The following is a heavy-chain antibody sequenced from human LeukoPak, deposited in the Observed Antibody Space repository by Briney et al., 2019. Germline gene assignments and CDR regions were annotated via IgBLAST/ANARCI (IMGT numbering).Heavy chain of an antibody. Sequence: GGSLRLSCAASGFTFSSYSMSWVRQAPGKGLEWVGFIRSKAYGGTTEYAASVKGRFTISRDDSKSIAYLQMNSLKTEDTAVYYCTRDFDYGETSLDYWGQGTLVTVSS. V-gene: IGHV3-49*04. CDR2: IRSKAYGGTT. J-gene: IGHJ4*02. CDR3: TRDFDYGETSLDY. D-gene: IGHD4-17*01. CDR1: GFTFSSYS.